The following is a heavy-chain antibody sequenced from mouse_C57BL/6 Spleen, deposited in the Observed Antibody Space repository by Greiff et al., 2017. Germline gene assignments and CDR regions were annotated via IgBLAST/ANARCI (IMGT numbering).Heavy chain of an antibody. D-gene: IGHD2-1*01. CDR2: IYPGDGDT. Sequence: QVQLQQSGAELVKPGASVKISCKASGYAFSSYWMNWVKQRPGKGLEWIGQIYPGDGDTNYNGKFKGKATLTADKSSSTAYMQLSSLTSEDSAVYFCARGNYEYYFDYWGQGTTLTVSS. CDR1: GYAFSSYW. J-gene: IGHJ2*01. V-gene: IGHV1-80*01. CDR3: ARGNYEYYFDY.